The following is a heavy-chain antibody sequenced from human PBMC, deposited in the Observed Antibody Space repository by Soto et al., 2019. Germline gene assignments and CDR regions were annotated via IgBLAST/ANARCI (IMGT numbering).Heavy chain of an antibody. CDR1: GGSFSGYY. V-gene: IGHV4-34*01. CDR3: ARGYYYGSGRLYYYYGMDV. D-gene: IGHD3-10*01. J-gene: IGHJ6*02. Sequence: SETLSLTCAVYGGSFSGYYWSWIRQPPGKGLEWIGEINHSGSTNYNPSLKSRVTISVDTSKNQFSLKLSSVTSADTAVYYCARGYYYGSGRLYYYYGMDVWGQGTTVTVSS. CDR2: INHSGST.